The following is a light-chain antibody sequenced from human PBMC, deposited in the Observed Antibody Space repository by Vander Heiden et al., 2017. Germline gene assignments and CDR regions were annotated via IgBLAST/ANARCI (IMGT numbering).Light chain of an antibody. CDR1: QDISNY. J-gene: IGKJ3*01. V-gene: IGKV1-33*01. CDR3: QQYDNLPLT. CDR2: DAS. Sequence: IQLTPSTSSLSASVGDRVTITCQASQDISNYLNWYQQKPGKAPKLLIYDASNLETGVPSRFSGSGSGTDFTLTISSLQPEDIATYYCQQYDNLPLTFGPGTKVDIK.